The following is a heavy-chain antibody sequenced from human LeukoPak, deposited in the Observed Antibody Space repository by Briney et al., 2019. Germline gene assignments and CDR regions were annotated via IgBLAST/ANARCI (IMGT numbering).Heavy chain of an antibody. CDR1: GFTFSSYG. J-gene: IGHJ6*02. D-gene: IGHD6-19*01. CDR2: IWYDGSNQ. CDR3: ARTKAVAGYYYYYYGMDV. V-gene: IGHV3-33*01. Sequence: GGSLRLSCAASGFTFSSYGMHWVRQAPGKGLEWVAVIWYDGSNQYYADSVKGRFTISRDNSKNTLYLQMNSLRAEDTAVYYCARTKAVAGYYYYYYGMDVRGQGTTVTVSS.